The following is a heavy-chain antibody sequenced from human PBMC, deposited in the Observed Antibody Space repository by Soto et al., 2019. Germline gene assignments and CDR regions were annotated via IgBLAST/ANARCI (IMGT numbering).Heavy chain of an antibody. Sequence: QVQLQQWGAGLLKPSETLSLTCAVYGGSFSGYYWSWIRQPPGKGLEWIGEINHSGSTNYNPSLKSRVTISVDTSKSQFSLKLSSVTAADTAVYYCARGAWGYDILTGYVVAAFDIWGQGTMVTVSS. CDR3: ARGAWGYDILTGYVVAAFDI. V-gene: IGHV4-34*01. D-gene: IGHD3-9*01. J-gene: IGHJ3*02. CDR2: INHSGST. CDR1: GGSFSGYY.